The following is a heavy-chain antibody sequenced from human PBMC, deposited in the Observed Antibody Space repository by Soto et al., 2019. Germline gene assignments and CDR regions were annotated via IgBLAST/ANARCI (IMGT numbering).Heavy chain of an antibody. V-gene: IGHV1-46*01. D-gene: IGHD6-13*01. Sequence: QVQLVQSGAEVKKPGASVKVSCKASGYTFTSYYMHWVRQAPGQGLEWMGIINPSGGSTSYAQKFKGRVTMTRDTSTSTVYMELSSLRSEDTAVYYCARDGSSSWDYYYYYGMDVWGQGTTVTVSS. CDR3: ARDGSSSWDYYYYYGMDV. CDR2: INPSGGST. CDR1: GYTFTSYY. J-gene: IGHJ6*02.